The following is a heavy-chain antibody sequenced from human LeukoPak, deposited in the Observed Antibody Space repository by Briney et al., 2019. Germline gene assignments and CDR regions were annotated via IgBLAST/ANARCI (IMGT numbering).Heavy chain of an antibody. J-gene: IGHJ4*02. CDR1: RGSINYFY. V-gene: IGHV4-59*08. Sequence: PSETLSLTCTVSRGSINYFYWSWIRQPPGKGLEFIAHIYYTGATDYNRSLQSRVSISVDTVKNQLSLRLNSVTAADTAVYYCARWNEGLDYWGQGTLVTVSS. CDR2: IYYTGAT. D-gene: IGHD1-1*01. CDR3: ARWNEGLDY.